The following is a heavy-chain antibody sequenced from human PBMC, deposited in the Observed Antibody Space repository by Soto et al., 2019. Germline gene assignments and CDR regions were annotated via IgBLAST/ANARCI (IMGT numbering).Heavy chain of an antibody. D-gene: IGHD5-18*01. V-gene: IGHV4-30-4*01. CDR2: ISYSGTT. J-gene: IGHJ5*02. CDR1: GDSISSINNY. Sequence: SETLSLTCTVSGDSISSINNYWIWFRQPPGEGLEWIGFISYSGTTSYSPSLKSRVAISLDTSKNQFSLSLSSVTAADTAVYYCARGRGYSYGLDPWGQGTLVTVS. CDR3: ARGRGYSYGLDP.